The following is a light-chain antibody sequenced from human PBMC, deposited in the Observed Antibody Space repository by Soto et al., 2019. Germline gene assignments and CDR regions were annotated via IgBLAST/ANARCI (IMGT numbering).Light chain of an antibody. J-gene: IGLJ2*01. CDR3: GTWDNSLTAVV. CDR2: DNN. Sequence: QSVLTQPPSVSATPGQKVTISCSGSNSNIGNNLVSWYQQFPGAAPKLLIYDNNKRPSGIPDRFSGSKSGTSATLGITGLQTGDEADYYCGTWDNSLTAVVFGGGTKVTVL. CDR1: NSNIGNNL. V-gene: IGLV1-51*01.